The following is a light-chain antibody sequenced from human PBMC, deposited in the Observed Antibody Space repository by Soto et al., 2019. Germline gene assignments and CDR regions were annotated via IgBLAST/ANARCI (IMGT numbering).Light chain of an antibody. V-gene: IGKV3-15*01. CDR1: QSVGSN. Sequence: EIVMTQSPATLSVSPGERATLSCRASQSVGSNLAWYQQKPGQAPRLLIYGASTRATGIPARLSGSGSGTELTLTLSSLQSEDFEIYFCQQYNNWPPDRTFGQGTKVEIK. J-gene: IGKJ1*01. CDR3: QQYNNWPPDRT. CDR2: GAS.